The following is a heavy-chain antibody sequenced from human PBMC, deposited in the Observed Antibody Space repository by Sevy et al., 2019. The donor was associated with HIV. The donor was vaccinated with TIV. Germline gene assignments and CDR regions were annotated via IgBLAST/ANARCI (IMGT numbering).Heavy chain of an antibody. J-gene: IGHJ5*02. CDR3: ARGEYFDWLLDWAFDP. V-gene: IGHV3-7*03. D-gene: IGHD3-9*01. Sequence: GGSLRLSCAASGFTFSSYWMSWVRQAPGKGLEWVANIKQDGSEKYYVDSVKGRFTISRDNAKNSLYLQMNSLRAEDTAVYYCARGEYFDWLLDWAFDPWGQGTLVTVSS. CDR1: GFTFSSYW. CDR2: IKQDGSEK.